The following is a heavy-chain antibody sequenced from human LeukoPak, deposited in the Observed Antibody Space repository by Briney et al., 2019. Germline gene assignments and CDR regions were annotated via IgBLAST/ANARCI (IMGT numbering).Heavy chain of an antibody. V-gene: IGHV4-31*03. D-gene: IGHD3-22*01. Sequence: SETLSLTCTVSGGSLSSGGYYWGWVRQHPGTCLGWIGYIYYSGSTYYNPSLKSRVTISVDTSKNQFSLKLSSVTAADTAVYYCARDDYDSSGSVGYWGQGTLVTVSS. CDR2: IYYSGST. CDR1: GGSLSSGGYY. J-gene: IGHJ4*02. CDR3: ARDDYDSSGSVGY.